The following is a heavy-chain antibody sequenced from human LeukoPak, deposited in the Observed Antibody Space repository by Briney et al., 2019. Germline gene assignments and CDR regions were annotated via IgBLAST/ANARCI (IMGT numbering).Heavy chain of an antibody. Sequence: GGSLRLSCAASGFTFSSYALHWVRQAPGKGLEYVSSITSNGGSTYYANSVKDRFTISRDNSKNTLYLQMGSLRTEDMAVYYCARDLTGVGDVWGNGTTVTVSS. CDR2: ITSNGGST. CDR1: GFTFSSYA. J-gene: IGHJ6*04. D-gene: IGHD3-9*01. V-gene: IGHV3-64*01. CDR3: ARDLTGVGDV.